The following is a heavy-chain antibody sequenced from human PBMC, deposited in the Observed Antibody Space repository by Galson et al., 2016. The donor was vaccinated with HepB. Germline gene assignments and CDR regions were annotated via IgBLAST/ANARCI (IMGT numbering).Heavy chain of an antibody. Sequence: SLRLSCATSGFTFSRYAMSWVRQAPGKGLEWVSGITGSGVTPYFADSVKGRFPFSRDFSKNTPYLHMNSLRAEDTAVYYCAKEREDTAMAAYCFDYWGQGTLVTVSS. D-gene: IGHD5-18*01. CDR2: ITGSGVTP. J-gene: IGHJ4*02. CDR1: GFTFSRYA. CDR3: AKEREDTAMAAYCFDY. V-gene: IGHV3-23*01.